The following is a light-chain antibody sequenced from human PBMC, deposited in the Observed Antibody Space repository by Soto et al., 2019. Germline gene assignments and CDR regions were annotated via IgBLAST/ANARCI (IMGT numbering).Light chain of an antibody. V-gene: IGKV1-8*01. CDR2: AAS. J-gene: IGKJ1*01. CDR3: QHYYSYPRT. CDR1: QGVSSY. Sequence: AIRMTQSPSSLSASTGERVTITCRASQGVSSYLAWYQQKPGKAPKLLIYAASTLQSGVPSRFSGSGSGTDFTLTISCLQSEDFATYYCQHYYSYPRTFGQGTKVEIK.